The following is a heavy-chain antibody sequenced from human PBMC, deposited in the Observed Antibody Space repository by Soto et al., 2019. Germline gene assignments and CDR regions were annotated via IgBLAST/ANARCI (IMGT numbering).Heavy chain of an antibody. CDR3: ANDFFFFFQAEDGIRDL. J-gene: IGHJ2*01. CDR2: ISLDGGST. V-gene: IGHV3-43*01. Sequence: PWTGLEWVSHISLDGGSTYYADSVKGRFTISRDNSKNSLYLQMNSLRTEDTALYYCANDFFFFFQAEDGIRDL. D-gene: IGHD2-21*01.